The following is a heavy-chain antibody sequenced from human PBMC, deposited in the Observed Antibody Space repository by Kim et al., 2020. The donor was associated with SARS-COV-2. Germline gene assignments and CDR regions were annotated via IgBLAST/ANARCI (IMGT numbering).Heavy chain of an antibody. Sequence: GGSLRLSCAASEFTVSSNYMNWVRQTPGKGLEWVSVIYSGGSTYYADSVKGRFTISRDNSKNTLYLQLNSLRAEDTAIYYCARVRVTYWYFDFWGRGTLVTVSS. J-gene: IGHJ2*01. CDR2: IYSGGST. V-gene: IGHV3-53*01. CDR3: ARVRVTYWYFDF. CDR1: EFTVSSNY. D-gene: IGHD5-18*01.